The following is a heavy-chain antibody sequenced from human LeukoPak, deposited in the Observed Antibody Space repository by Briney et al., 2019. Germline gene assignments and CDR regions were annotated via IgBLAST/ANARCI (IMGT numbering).Heavy chain of an antibody. V-gene: IGHV3-7*01. CDR2: IKEDGSEK. J-gene: IGHJ3*02. D-gene: IGHD5-24*01. Sequence: GGSLRLSCAASGFTFPTFWMAWVRQAPGKGLGWVAKIKEDGSEKDYVDSVKGRFTIYRDNAKNSLHLQMNYLRAEDTAVYYCARMQMDTGYRPFDIWGQGTMVAVSS. CDR3: ARMQMDTGYRPFDI. CDR1: GFTFPTFW.